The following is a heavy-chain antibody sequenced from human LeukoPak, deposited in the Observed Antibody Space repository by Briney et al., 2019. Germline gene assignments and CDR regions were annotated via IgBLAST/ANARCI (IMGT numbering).Heavy chain of an antibody. V-gene: IGHV3-30*02. J-gene: IGHJ4*02. D-gene: IGHD3-22*01. CDR1: GFTFRSYG. Sequence: PGRSLRLSCAASGFTFRSYGMHWVRQAPGKGLEWVAFIQYDGSKKYYADSAKGRFTISTDSSKNTLYLQMNSLRAEDTAVYYCAKDQGGYYDSSGYYEAREAHFDYWGQGTLVTVSS. CDR2: IQYDGSKK. CDR3: AKDQGGYYDSSGYYEAREAHFDY.